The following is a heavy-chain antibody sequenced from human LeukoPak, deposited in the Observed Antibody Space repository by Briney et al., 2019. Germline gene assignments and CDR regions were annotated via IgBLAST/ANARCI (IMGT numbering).Heavy chain of an antibody. CDR2: IYYSGST. Sequence: SETLSLTCTVSGGSISSSSYYWGCIRQPPGKGLEWIGSIYYSGSTYYNPSLKSRVTISVDTSKNQFSLKLNSVTAADMAVYYCARVTAAGTSVVFNPWGPGTLVTVSS. D-gene: IGHD6-13*01. V-gene: IGHV4-39*07. J-gene: IGHJ5*02. CDR1: GGSISSSSYY. CDR3: ARVTAAGTSVVFNP.